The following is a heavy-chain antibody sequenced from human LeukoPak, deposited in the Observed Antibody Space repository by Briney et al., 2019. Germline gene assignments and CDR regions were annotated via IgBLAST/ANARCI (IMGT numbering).Heavy chain of an antibody. V-gene: IGHV3-11*04. Sequence: GGSLRLSCAASGFTFGDYYMSWIRQAPGKGLEWVSYISSSGSTIYYADSVKGRFTISRDNAKNSLYLQMNSLRVEDTAVYYCARDLRMGYFDYWGQGTLVTVSS. CDR1: GFTFGDYY. D-gene: IGHD2-8*01. J-gene: IGHJ4*02. CDR3: ARDLRMGYFDY. CDR2: ISSSGSTI.